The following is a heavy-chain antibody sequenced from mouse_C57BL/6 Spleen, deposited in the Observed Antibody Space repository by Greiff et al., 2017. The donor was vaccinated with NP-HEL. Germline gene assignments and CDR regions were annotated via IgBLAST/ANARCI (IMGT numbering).Heavy chain of an antibody. V-gene: IGHV1-26*01. CDR2: INPNNGGT. Sequence: EVQLQQSGPELVKPGASVKISCKASGYTFTDYYMNWVKQSHGKSLEWIGDINPNNGGTSYNQKFKGKATLTVDKSSSTAYMELRSLTSEDSAVYYCARRYYGSSYYLCYWGQGNTLTVSS. CDR3: ARRYYGSSYYLCY. CDR1: GYTFTDYY. J-gene: IGHJ2*01. D-gene: IGHD1-1*01.